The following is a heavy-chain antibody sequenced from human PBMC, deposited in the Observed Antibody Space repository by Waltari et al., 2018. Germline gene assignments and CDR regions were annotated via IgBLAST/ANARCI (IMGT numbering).Heavy chain of an antibody. Sequence: QVQLVESGGGVVQPGRSLRLSCAASGFSFNNYGMHWVRQAPGNGQEWGSVVSYDGSDKFYADSVKCRFTISRDNSKNALYLQMNSLRAEDTAVYYCAKYPTDSKSPREDHPAFDVWGQGTMVTVS. CDR2: VSYDGSDK. J-gene: IGHJ3*01. D-gene: IGHD3-22*01. CDR1: GFSFNNYG. V-gene: IGHV3-30*18. CDR3: AKYPTDSKSPREDHPAFDV.